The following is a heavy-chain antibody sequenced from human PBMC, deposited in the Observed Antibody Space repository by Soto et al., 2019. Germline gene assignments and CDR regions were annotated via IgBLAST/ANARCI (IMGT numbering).Heavy chain of an antibody. CDR3: ATQPGGGGY. CDR2: IYSGGYT. CDR1: GFTVSNNY. V-gene: IGHV3-53*01. Sequence: EVQLVESGGGLIQPGGSLRLSCAVSGFTVSNNYMSWVRQAPGKGLEGVSVIYSGGYTAYGDSVKGRFTISRDNSKNTLYPQIKGRGAGDRPVYYGATQPGGGGYWGQGTLVTVSS. D-gene: IGHD2-2*01. J-gene: IGHJ4*02.